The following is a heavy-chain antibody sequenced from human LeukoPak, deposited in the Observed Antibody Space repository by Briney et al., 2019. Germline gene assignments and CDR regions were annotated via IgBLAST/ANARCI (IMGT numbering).Heavy chain of an antibody. D-gene: IGHD3-10*01. Sequence: GSLRLSCAASGFTFSNHAMIWVRQALGKGLEWSGEIFDSGSTNYNPSITSRVTIPVDTSKNQFSLKQSSVTAADTAVYYCAKLRDRDYYGSGSYSPWFDPWGQGTLVTVSS. V-gene: IGHV4-34*12. J-gene: IGHJ5*02. CDR3: AKLRDRDYYGSGSYSPWFDP. CDR1: GFTFSNHA. CDR2: IFDSGST.